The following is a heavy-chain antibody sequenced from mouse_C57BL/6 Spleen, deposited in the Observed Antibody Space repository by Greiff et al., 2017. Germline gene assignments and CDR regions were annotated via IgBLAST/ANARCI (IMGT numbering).Heavy chain of an antibody. CDR3: TTSDSYYRMDY. CDR1: GFNIKDDY. J-gene: IGHJ4*01. Sequence: EVKLMESGAELVRPGASVKLSCTASGFNIKDDYMHWVKQRPEQGLEWIGWIDPENGDTEYASKFQGKATITADTSSNTAYLQLSSLTSEDTAVYYCTTSDSYYRMDYWGQGTSVTVSS. CDR2: IDPENGDT. V-gene: IGHV14-4*01. D-gene: IGHD1-1*01.